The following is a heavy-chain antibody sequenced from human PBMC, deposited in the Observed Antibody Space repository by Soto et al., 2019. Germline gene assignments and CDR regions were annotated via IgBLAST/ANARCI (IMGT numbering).Heavy chain of an antibody. J-gene: IGHJ6*02. CDR1: GFTFSSYG. CDR2: ISYDGSNK. CDR3: AKDNPPVGYCSGGSCYPYTYYYYGMDV. D-gene: IGHD2-15*01. V-gene: IGHV3-30*18. Sequence: GGSLRLSCAASGFTFSSYGMHWVRQAPGKGLECVAVISYDGSNKYYADSVKGRFTISRDNSKNTLYLQMNSLRAEDTAVYYCAKDNPPVGYCSGGSCYPYTYYYYGMDVWGQGTTVTVYS.